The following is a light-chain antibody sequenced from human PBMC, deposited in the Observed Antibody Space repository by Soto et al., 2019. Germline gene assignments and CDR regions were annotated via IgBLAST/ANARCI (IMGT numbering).Light chain of an antibody. J-gene: IGKJ1*01. CDR3: QQYGSSIQT. Sequence: DIVLTHVPHTLPLSPGERATLSSRASQSVGSNYFAWYQQRPCHPPNLLIFDASHMAPDIPSTVSASGYGKDFTLTISRLEPEDFAVYYCQQYGSSIQTFGQGTKVDIK. CDR1: QSVGSNY. CDR2: DAS. V-gene: IGKV3-20*01.